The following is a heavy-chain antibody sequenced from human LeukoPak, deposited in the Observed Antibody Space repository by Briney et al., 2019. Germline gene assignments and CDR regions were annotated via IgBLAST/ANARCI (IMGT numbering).Heavy chain of an antibody. V-gene: IGHV1-2*02. CDR2: INPSSGAT. Sequence: ASVKVSCKASGYTFTGFYMHWVRQAPGQGLEWMGWINPSSGATNYAQKFQGRVTMTRDTSITTAYMDLGRLRSDDTAVYYCATWSSSWSAFDLWGQGTMLVVSS. D-gene: IGHD6-13*01. J-gene: IGHJ3*01. CDR3: ATWSSSWSAFDL. CDR1: GYTFTGFY.